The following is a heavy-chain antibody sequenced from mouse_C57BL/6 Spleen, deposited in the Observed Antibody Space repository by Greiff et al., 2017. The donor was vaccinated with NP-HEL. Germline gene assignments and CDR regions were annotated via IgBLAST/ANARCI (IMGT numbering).Heavy chain of an antibody. CDR3: AREGDGGWYFDV. V-gene: IGHV5-17*01. J-gene: IGHJ1*03. CDR1: GFTFRDYG. CDR2: ISSGSSTI. Sequence: EVKLMESGGGLVKPGGSLKLSCAASGFTFRDYGMHWVRQAPEKGLEWVAYISSGSSTIYYADTVKGRFTISRDNAKNTLFLQMTSLRSEDTAMYYCAREGDGGWYFDVWGTGTTVTVSS.